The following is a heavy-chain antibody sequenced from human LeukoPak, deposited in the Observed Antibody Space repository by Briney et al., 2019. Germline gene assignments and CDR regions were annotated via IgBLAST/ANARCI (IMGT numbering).Heavy chain of an antibody. Sequence: GGSLRLSCAASGFTFSSYSMNWVRQAPGKGLEWVANIKQDGSEKYYVDSVKGRFTISRDNAKNSLYLQMNSLRAEDTAVYYCAKEVGGSGSYWGQGTLVTVSS. J-gene: IGHJ4*02. D-gene: IGHD3-10*01. CDR1: GFTFSSYS. V-gene: IGHV3-7*01. CDR2: IKQDGSEK. CDR3: AKEVGGSGSY.